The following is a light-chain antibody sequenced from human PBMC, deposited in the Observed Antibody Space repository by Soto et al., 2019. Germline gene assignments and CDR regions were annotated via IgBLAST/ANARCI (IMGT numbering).Light chain of an antibody. CDR2: ASS. CDR3: QQANSFPYT. Sequence: DIQMTQSPSSVFASVGDRVTITCRASQGISYWLAWYQQKPGKAPKLLIYASSTLQSGVPSRFSGSGSGTDFTLTISSLQPDDFASYYCQQANSFPYTFGQGTKVEIK. V-gene: IGKV1-12*01. J-gene: IGKJ2*01. CDR1: QGISYW.